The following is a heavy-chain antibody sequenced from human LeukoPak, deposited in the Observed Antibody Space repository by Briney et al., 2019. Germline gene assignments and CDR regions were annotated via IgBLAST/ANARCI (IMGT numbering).Heavy chain of an antibody. Sequence: SETLSLTCAVYVGSFSGYYWSWIRQPPGKGLEWIGEINHSGSTNYNPSLKSRVTISVDTSKNQFSLKLSSVTAADTAVYYCARGRRDGYKYYYYYMDVWGKGTTVTVS. J-gene: IGHJ6*03. CDR1: VGSFSGYY. V-gene: IGHV4-34*01. D-gene: IGHD5-24*01. CDR2: INHSGST. CDR3: ARGRRDGYKYYYYYMDV.